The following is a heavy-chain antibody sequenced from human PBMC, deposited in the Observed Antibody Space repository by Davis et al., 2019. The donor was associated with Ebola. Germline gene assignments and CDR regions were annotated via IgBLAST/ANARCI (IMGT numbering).Heavy chain of an antibody. J-gene: IGHJ3*02. CDR2: IYPSDSDT. Sequence: GESLKISCRGSGYTFTNYWIAWVRQMPGKGLEWIGVIYPSDSDTRYSPSFRGQVTISADNSTKTAFLVWTGLKASDTAMYYCASLRRTITGMDDAFDIWGQGTMVTVSS. CDR1: GYTFTNYW. V-gene: IGHV5-51*01. CDR3: ASLRRTITGMDDAFDI. D-gene: IGHD2-8*02.